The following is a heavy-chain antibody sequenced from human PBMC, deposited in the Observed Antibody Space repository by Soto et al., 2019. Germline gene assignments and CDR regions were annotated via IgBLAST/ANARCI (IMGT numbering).Heavy chain of an antibody. D-gene: IGHD3-22*01. CDR3: ARGWYYYDSSGYAFDY. J-gene: IGHJ4*02. Sequence: ASVKVSCKASGDTFSSYAISWVRQAPGQGLEWMGGIIPIFGTANYAQKFKGRVTITADKSTSTAYMELISLRSEDTAMYYCARGWYYYDSSGYAFDYWGQGTQVTVSS. CDR2: IIPIFGTA. V-gene: IGHV1-69*06. CDR1: GDTFSSYA.